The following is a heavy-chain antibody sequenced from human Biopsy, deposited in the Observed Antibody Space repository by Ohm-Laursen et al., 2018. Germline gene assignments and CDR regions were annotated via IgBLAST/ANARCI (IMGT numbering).Heavy chain of an antibody. CDR3: ARTPGKAVAGRFLDL. CDR1: GGSTNDYF. J-gene: IGHJ2*01. V-gene: IGHV4-4*07. D-gene: IGHD6-19*01. CDR2: IYSSGGS. Sequence: GTLSLTCRASGGSTNDYFWSWIRQPPGETLEWIGRIYSSGGSSYNPSLKSRISMSMDTSNNQFSLTLTSVTAADTAVYYCARTPGKAVAGRFLDLWGRGTLVTVSS.